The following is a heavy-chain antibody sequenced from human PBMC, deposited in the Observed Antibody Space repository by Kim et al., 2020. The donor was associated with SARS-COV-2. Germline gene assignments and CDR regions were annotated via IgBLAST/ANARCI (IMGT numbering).Heavy chain of an antibody. J-gene: IGHJ6*02. CDR3: AADPRVLLWFGELYGMDV. D-gene: IGHD3-10*01. CDR1: GFTFTSSA. CDR2: IVVGSGNT. V-gene: IGHV1-58*01. Sequence: SVKVSCKASGFTFTSSAVQWVRQARGQRLEWIGWIVVGSGNTNYAQKFQERVTITRDMSTSTAYMELSSLRSEDTAVYYCAADPRVLLWFGELYGMDVWGQGTTVTVSS.